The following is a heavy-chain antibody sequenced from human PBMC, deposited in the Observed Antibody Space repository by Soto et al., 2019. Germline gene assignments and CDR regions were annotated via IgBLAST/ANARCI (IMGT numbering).Heavy chain of an antibody. CDR3: ARKCLERCGCGPDDY. CDR2: IIPILGIA. D-gene: IGHD2-21*01. V-gene: IGHV1-69*02. Sequence: QVQLVQSGAEVKKPGSSVKVSCKASGGTFSSYTISWVRQAPGQGLEWMGRIIPILGIANYAQKFQGRVTITADKSTSTAYMELSSLRSEDTAVYYCARKCLERCGCGPDDYWGQGTLVTVSS. J-gene: IGHJ4*02. CDR1: GGTFSSYT.